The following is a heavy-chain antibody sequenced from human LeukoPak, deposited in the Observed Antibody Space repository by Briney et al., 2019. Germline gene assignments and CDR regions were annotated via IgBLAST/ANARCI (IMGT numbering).Heavy chain of an antibody. CDR3: ARDPGDYFDY. Sequence: PSETLSLTCTVSGYSISSGYYWGWIRQPPGKGLEWIGSIYHSGSTYYNPSLKSRVTISVDTSKNQFSLKLSSVTAADTAVYYCARDPGDYFDYWGQGTLVTVSS. D-gene: IGHD4-17*01. V-gene: IGHV4-38-2*02. CDR1: GYSISSGYY. J-gene: IGHJ4*02. CDR2: IYHSGST.